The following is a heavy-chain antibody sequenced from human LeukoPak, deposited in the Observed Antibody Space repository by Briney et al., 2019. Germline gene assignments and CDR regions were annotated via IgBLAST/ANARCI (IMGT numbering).Heavy chain of an antibody. CDR1: GGSISSYY. CDR3: ARGGGLNYYYYYMDV. D-gene: IGHD3-16*01. J-gene: IGHJ6*03. CDR2: IYYSGST. Sequence: PSETLSLTCTVSGGSISSYYWSWIRQPPGKGLEWIGYIYYSGSTNYNPSLKSRVTISVDTSKNQFSLKLSSVTAADTAVYYCARGGGLNYYYYYMDVWGKGTTVTISS. V-gene: IGHV4-59*01.